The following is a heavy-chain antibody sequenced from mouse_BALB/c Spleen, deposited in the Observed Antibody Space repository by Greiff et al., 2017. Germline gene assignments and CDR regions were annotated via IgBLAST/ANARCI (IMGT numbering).Heavy chain of an antibody. V-gene: IGHV5-17*02. CDR1: GFTFSSFG. D-gene: IGHD2-4*01. J-gene: IGHJ4*01. Sequence: DVQLVESGGGLVQPGGSRKLSCAASGFTFSSFGMHWVRQAPEKGLEWVAYISSGSSTIYYADTVKGRFTISRDNPKNTLFLQMTSLRSEDTAMYYCARDYDYDYDYYAMDYWGQGTSVTVSS. CDR2: ISSGSSTI. CDR3: ARDYDYDYDYYAMDY.